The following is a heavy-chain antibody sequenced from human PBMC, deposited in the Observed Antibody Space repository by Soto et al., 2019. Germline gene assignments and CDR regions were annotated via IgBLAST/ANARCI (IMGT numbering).Heavy chain of an antibody. Sequence: EVQLSESGGYVVQPGGSLRLSCTASGFTFSNYVMGWVRQAPGKGLEWVSAISGSGADTYYADSVKGRFTISRDNSKNTLYLQMNRLRAEDTAVFYCAKRRGEGYFDYWGQGTLVTVSS. J-gene: IGHJ4*02. CDR1: GFTFSNYV. CDR2: ISGSGADT. CDR3: AKRRGEGYFDY. V-gene: IGHV3-23*01. D-gene: IGHD3-16*01.